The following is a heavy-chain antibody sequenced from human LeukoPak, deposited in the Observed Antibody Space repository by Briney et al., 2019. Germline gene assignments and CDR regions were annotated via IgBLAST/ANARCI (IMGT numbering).Heavy chain of an antibody. J-gene: IGHJ4*02. CDR2: ITSGTRT. D-gene: IGHD3-10*01. CDR3: AKGALGVMVRGVYFDY. Sequence: GGSLSLSCAASGFTFSSHGMNWVRQAPGKGLEWVSGITSGTRTYYADSVKGRFAISRDNSKNTMYLQMNSLRAEDTAVYYCAKGALGVMVRGVYFDYWGQGTLVTVSS. V-gene: IGHV3-23*01. CDR1: GFTFSSHG.